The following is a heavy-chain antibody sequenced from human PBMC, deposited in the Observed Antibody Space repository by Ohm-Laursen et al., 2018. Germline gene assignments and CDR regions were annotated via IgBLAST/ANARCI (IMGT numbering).Heavy chain of an antibody. J-gene: IGHJ6*02. CDR2: ISAYNGNT. D-gene: IGHD3-10*01. V-gene: IGHV1-18*01. Sequence: ASVKVSCKASGYTFTSYGISWVRQAPGQGLEWMGWISAYNGNTNYAQKLQGRVTMTTDTSTSTAYMELRSLRSDDTAVYYCARVPVYGSGNLYYYGMDVWGQGTTVTVSS. CDR1: GYTFTSYG. CDR3: ARVPVYGSGNLYYYGMDV.